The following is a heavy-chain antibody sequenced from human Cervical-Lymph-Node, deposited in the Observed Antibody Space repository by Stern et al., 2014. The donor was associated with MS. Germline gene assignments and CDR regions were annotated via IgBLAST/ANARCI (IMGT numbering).Heavy chain of an antibody. Sequence: QVQLVQSERGVVQPGRSLRLSCAASGFTFSSYGMHWVRQAPGKGLERVTVIWHAGSIKKYADSVMGRLTTSTENDRSNLDLQTNSLRAEDTAVYYCARGGLWGAYAPIDVWGQGTTVTVSS. J-gene: IGHJ6*02. CDR2: IWHAGSIK. D-gene: IGHD3-16*01. CDR1: GFTFSSYG. V-gene: IGHV3-33*01. CDR3: ARGGLWGAYAPIDV.